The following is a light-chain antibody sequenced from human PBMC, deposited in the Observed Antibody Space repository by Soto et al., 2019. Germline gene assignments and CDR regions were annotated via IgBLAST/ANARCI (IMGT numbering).Light chain of an antibody. V-gene: IGKV3-20*01. CDR3: QQYGSSPPLT. CDR2: GTS. CDR1: QSVSSKY. J-gene: IGKJ4*01. Sequence: EIVLTQSPGTLSLSPGERATLSCRASQSVSSKYLAWYQQKPGQAPRVLIYGTSIRASGVPERFSGGGSGTDFTLTITRLEPEDFAAYYCQQYGSSPPLTFGGGTKVDIK.